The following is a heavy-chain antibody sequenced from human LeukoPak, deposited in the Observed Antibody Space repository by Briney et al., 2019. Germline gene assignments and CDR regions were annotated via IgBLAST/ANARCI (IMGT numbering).Heavy chain of an antibody. J-gene: IGHJ3*02. D-gene: IGHD3-22*01. CDR3: AKVVLVVVIFDAFDI. CDR1: GFTFSSYA. Sequence: GGSLRLSCAASGFTFSSYAMGWVRQAPGKGLEWVSAISGSGGSTYYADSVKGRFTISRDNSKNTLYLQMNSLRAEDTAVYYCAKVVLVVVIFDAFDIWGQGTMVTVSS. V-gene: IGHV3-23*01. CDR2: ISGSGGST.